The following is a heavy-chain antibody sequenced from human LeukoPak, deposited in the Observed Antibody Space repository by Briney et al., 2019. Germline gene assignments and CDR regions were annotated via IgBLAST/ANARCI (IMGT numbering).Heavy chain of an antibody. J-gene: IGHJ6*03. D-gene: IGHD3-10*01. CDR2: IYSGGST. Sequence: GGSLTLSCAASGFTVSSNYMSWVRQAPGKGLEWVSVIYSGGSTYYADSVKGRFTISRDNSKNTLYLQMNSLRAEDTAVYYCARGSRLWFGGMDVWGKGTTVTIAS. CDR1: GFTVSSNY. CDR3: ARGSRLWFGGMDV. V-gene: IGHV3-66*01.